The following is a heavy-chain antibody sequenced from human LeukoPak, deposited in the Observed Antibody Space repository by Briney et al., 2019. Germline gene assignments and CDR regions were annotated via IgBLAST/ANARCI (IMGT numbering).Heavy chain of an antibody. CDR1: GFTFSIYT. Sequence: PGGSLRLSCAASGFTFSIYTMAWVRQAPGKGLEWVSTLSESGGLAYYADSVKGRFTISRDNSKNTLYLQVNSLRAEDTAVYYCAKEGRPTSGGGYFDSWGQGTLVTVSP. CDR2: LSESGGLA. CDR3: AKEGRPTSGGGYFDS. V-gene: IGHV3-23*01. D-gene: IGHD1-26*01. J-gene: IGHJ4*02.